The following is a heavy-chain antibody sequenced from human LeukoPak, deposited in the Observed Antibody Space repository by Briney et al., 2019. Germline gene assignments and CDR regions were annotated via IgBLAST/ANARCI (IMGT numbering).Heavy chain of an antibody. Sequence: RGSLRLSCAASGLSFSSYNMNWVRQAPGKGLEWVSSISSSGSYIYYADSVKGRFTISRDNARNSLYLQMNSLRAEDTAVYYCARTISSFDLWGRGTLVTVSS. CDR1: GLSFSSYN. CDR2: ISSSGSYI. J-gene: IGHJ2*01. D-gene: IGHD2/OR15-2a*01. V-gene: IGHV3-21*01. CDR3: ARTISSFDL.